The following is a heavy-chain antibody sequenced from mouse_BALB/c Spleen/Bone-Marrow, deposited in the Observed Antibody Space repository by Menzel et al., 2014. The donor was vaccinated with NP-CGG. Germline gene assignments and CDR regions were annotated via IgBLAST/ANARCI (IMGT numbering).Heavy chain of an antibody. D-gene: IGHD2-1*01. Sequence: VQLVESGPGLVAPSQSLSIPCTVSGFSLTSYGVHWVRQPPGKGLEWLGVIWAGGSTNYNSALMSRLSISKDNSKSQVFLKMNSLQTDDTAMYYCARDEGGNYDAMDYWGQGTSVTVSS. CDR1: GFSLTSYG. CDR2: IWAGGST. CDR3: ARDEGGNYDAMDY. J-gene: IGHJ4*01. V-gene: IGHV2-9*02.